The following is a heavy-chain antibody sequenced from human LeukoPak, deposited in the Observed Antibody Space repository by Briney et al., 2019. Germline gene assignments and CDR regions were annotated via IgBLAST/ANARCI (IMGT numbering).Heavy chain of an antibody. D-gene: IGHD1-26*01. J-gene: IGHJ4*02. CDR2: ISGGGGST. CDR3: APDGVSGY. Sequence: GGSLRLSCAASGITFSDYYMSWVRQAPGKGLEWVSAISGGGGSTYYADSVKGRFTISRDNSKNTLYLQMNSLRAEDTAVYYCAPDGVSGYWGQGTLVTVSS. CDR1: GITFSDYY. V-gene: IGHV3-23*01.